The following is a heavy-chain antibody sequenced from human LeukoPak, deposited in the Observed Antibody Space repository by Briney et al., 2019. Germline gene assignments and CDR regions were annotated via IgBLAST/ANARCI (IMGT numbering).Heavy chain of an antibody. J-gene: IGHJ3*02. CDR1: GGSISSSSYY. Sequence: SETLSLTCIVSGGSISSSSYYWVWIRQPPGKGLEWIGNIYYGGSTYYNPSLKSRVTMSVDTSKNQFSLKVSSVTAADTAVYYCANMAAANDAFDIWGQGTMVTVSS. CDR3: ANMAAANDAFDI. V-gene: IGHV4-39*07. D-gene: IGHD6-13*01. CDR2: IYYGGST.